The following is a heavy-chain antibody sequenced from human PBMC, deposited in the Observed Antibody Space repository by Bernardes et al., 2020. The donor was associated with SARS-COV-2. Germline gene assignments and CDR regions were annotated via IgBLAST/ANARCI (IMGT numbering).Heavy chain of an antibody. CDR2: IYPGDSDT. J-gene: IGHJ6*02. Sequence: GASLKISCNGSDYTFTHYWIGWVRQMPGKGLEWMGIIYPGDSDTKYSPSFQGRVTISADKSVNTAYLQWSSLKASDTAIYYCARRRYGDFGVDVWGQGTTVTVSS. CDR3: ARRRYGDFGVDV. CDR1: DYTFTHYW. D-gene: IGHD4-17*01. V-gene: IGHV5-51*01.